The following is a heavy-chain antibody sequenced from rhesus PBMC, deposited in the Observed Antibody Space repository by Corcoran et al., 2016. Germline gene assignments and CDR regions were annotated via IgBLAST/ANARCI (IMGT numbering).Heavy chain of an antibody. CDR1: GGSISSSY. J-gene: IGHJ4*01. CDR2: IEGSGRNT. Sequence: QLQLQESGPGLVKPSETLSLTCAVFGGSISSSYWSWIRQAPGKGLEWIGYIEGSGRNTNYNPSLKRRVTRSVDTSKNQLSRKLSSVTAADTAVYYCARGTVGRVQFDYWGQGVLVTVSS. D-gene: IGHD5-24*01. CDR3: ARGTVGRVQFDY. V-gene: IGHV4-169*01.